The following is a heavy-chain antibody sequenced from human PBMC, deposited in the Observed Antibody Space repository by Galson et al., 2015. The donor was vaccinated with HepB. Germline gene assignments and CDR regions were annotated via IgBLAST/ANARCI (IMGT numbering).Heavy chain of an antibody. Sequence: SCKASGYTFTSYGISWVRQAPGKGLEWVSAISGSGGSTYYADSVKGRFTISRDNSKNTLYLQMNSLRAEDTAVYYCAKDRSIAAAGFLFDYWGQGTLVTVSS. CDR1: GYTFTSYG. D-gene: IGHD6-13*01. V-gene: IGHV3-23*01. CDR3: AKDRSIAAAGFLFDY. CDR2: ISGSGGST. J-gene: IGHJ4*02.